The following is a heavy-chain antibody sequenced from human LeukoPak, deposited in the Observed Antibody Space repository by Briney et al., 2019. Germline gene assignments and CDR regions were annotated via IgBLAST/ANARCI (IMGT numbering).Heavy chain of an antibody. D-gene: IGHD3-22*01. CDR1: GFTFSSYD. CDR3: ASSDLVGGEDYYDSSGTFDY. CDR2: INSDGSST. V-gene: IGHV3-74*01. J-gene: IGHJ4*02. Sequence: GGSLRLSCAASGFTFSSYDMHWVRQAPGKGLVWVSRINSDGSSTSYADSVKGRFTISRDNAKNTLYLQMNSLRAEDTAVYYCASSDLVGGEDYYDSSGTFDYWGQGTLVTVSS.